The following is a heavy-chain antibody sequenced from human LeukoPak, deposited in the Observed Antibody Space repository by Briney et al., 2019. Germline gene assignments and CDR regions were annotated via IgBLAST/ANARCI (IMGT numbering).Heavy chain of an antibody. Sequence: GGSLRLSCAASGFTFSSYAMSWVRQAPGKGLEWVSAISGSGGSTYYADPVKGRFTISRDNSKNTLYLQMNSLRAEDTAVYYCAKSYVPGRWLQLALADYWGQGTLVTVSS. CDR2: ISGSGGST. CDR3: AKSYVPGRWLQLALADY. CDR1: GFTFSSYA. V-gene: IGHV3-23*01. J-gene: IGHJ4*02. D-gene: IGHD5-24*01.